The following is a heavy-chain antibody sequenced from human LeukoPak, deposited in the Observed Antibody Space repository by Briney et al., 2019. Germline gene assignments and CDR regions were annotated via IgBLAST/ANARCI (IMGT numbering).Heavy chain of an antibody. Sequence: GGSLRLSCAASGFTFSSYWMHWVRQAPGKGLVWVSRINSDGSSTNYADSVKGRFTISRDNAKNTLYLQMNRLRAGDTAVYYCARVRGYNYGYNYWGQGTLVTVSS. CDR1: GFTFSSYW. D-gene: IGHD5-18*01. V-gene: IGHV3-74*01. CDR3: ARVRGYNYGYNY. CDR2: INSDGSST. J-gene: IGHJ4*02.